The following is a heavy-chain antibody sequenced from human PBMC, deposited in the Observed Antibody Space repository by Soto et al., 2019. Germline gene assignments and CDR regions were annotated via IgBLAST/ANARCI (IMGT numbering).Heavy chain of an antibody. D-gene: IGHD6-19*01. V-gene: IGHV4-39*01. Sequence: SETLSLTCTVSGGSISSSSYYWGWIRQPPGKGLEWIGSIYYSGSTYYNPSLKSRVTISVDTSKNQFSLKLSSVTAADTAVYYCARHINREWLTSYYYYGMDVWGQGTTVTVSS. CDR2: IYYSGST. CDR3: ARHINREWLTSYYYYGMDV. J-gene: IGHJ6*02. CDR1: GGSISSSSYY.